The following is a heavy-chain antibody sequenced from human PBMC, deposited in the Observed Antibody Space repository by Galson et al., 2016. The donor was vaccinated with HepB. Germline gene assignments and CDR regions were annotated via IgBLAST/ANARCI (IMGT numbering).Heavy chain of an antibody. CDR3: ARDLTISYKKYYYCYGLDV. CDR1: GDSVSNNSAA. CDR2: TYYKSKWYN. Sequence: CAISGDSVSNNSAAWNWIRQSPSRGLEWLGRTYYKSKWYNDYAVSVKSRITVNADTSKNQFSLQLNSVTPEDTAVYYCARDLTISYKKYYYCYGLDVWGQGTTVTVSS. D-gene: IGHD3-9*01. V-gene: IGHV6-1*01. J-gene: IGHJ6*02.